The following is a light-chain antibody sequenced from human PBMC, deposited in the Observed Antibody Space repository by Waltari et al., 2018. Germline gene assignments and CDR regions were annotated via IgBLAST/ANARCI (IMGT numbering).Light chain of an antibody. Sequence: QLVLTQSPSASASLGASVKLTCTLSSGHSSNIIAWHQQQPEKGPRYLMKVNSDGSQSKGDGHPDRFSVSSSWAERYLTNASLQSGDEADYYCQSGGHGTWVFGGGTKLTVL. CDR3: QSGGHGTWV. V-gene: IGLV4-69*01. J-gene: IGLJ3*02. CDR1: SGHSSNI. CDR2: VNSDGSQ.